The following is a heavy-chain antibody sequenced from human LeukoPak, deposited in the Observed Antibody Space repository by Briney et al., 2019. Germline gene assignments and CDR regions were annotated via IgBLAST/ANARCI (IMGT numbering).Heavy chain of an antibody. CDR2: ISYDGSNK. V-gene: IGHV3-30*14. Sequence: GRSLRLSCAASGFTFSSYAMHWVRQAPGKGLEWVAVISYDGSNKYYADSVKGRFTISRNNSKNTLYLQMNSLRAEDTAVYYCARVLYYYELGAFDIWGQGTMVTVSS. D-gene: IGHD3-22*01. CDR1: GFTFSSYA. CDR3: ARVLYYYELGAFDI. J-gene: IGHJ3*02.